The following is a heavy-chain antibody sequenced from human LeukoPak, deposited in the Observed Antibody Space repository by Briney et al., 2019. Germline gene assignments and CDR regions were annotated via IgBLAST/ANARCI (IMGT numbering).Heavy chain of an antibody. V-gene: IGHV3-30-3*01. Sequence: GGSLRLSCAASGFTFSSYAMHWVRQAPGKGLEWVAVISYDGSNKYYADSVKGRFTISRDNSKNTLYLQMNSLRAEDTAVYYCAKAQLWLGERDSMDVWGKGTTVTVSS. J-gene: IGHJ6*03. D-gene: IGHD3-10*01. CDR3: AKAQLWLGERDSMDV. CDR1: GFTFSSYA. CDR2: ISYDGSNK.